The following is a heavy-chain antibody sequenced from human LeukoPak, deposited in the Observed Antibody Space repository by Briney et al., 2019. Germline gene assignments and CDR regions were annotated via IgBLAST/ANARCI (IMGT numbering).Heavy chain of an antibody. CDR2: IKQDGSEK. CDR1: GFTLSSYC. D-gene: IGHD2-21*02. J-gene: IGHJ4*02. Sequence: GGTLRLSCPAAGFTLSSYCMSWVRPAPGKGLEWVANIKQDGSEKYYVDSVKGRFTISRDNAKNSLYLQMNSLRAEDTAVYYCARRTCCGGDCYYEDYGGQGTLVTVSS. CDR3: ARRTCCGGDCYYEDY. V-gene: IGHV3-7*03.